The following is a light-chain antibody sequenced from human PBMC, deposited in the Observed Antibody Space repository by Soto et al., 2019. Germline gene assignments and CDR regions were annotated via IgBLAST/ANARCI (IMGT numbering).Light chain of an antibody. CDR1: QSVSSN. Sequence: EIVVTQSPATLSVSPGERATLSCRASQSVSSNLAWYQQKPGQAPRLLIYGASTRATGIPARFSGSGSGTEFTLNISRLQSEDFAVYYCQQYNNLPKTFGQGTQVEIK. CDR3: QQYNNLPKT. V-gene: IGKV3-15*01. J-gene: IGKJ1*01. CDR2: GAS.